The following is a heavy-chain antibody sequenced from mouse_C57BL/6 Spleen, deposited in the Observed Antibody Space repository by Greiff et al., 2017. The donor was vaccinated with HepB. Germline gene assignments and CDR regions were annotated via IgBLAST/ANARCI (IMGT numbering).Heavy chain of an antibody. V-gene: IGHV5-12*01. CDR2: ISNGGGST. CDR1: GFTFSDYY. D-gene: IGHD1-1*01. CDR3: ARRGTVGGFDY. J-gene: IGHJ2*01. Sequence: EVKVVESGGGLVQPGGSLKLSCAASGFTFSDYYMYWVRQTPEKRLEWVAYISNGGGSTYYPDTVKGRFTISRDNAKNTLYLQMSRLKSEDTAMYYCARRGTVGGFDYWGQGTTLTVSS.